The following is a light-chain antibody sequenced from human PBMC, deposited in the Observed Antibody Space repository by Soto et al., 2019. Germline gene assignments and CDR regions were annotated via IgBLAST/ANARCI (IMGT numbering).Light chain of an antibody. V-gene: IGKV3-20*01. Sequence: DIVLTQSPGTLSLSPGDRATLPCRASQSLTSNYLAWYQQRPGQAPRLLIYGASSRATGIPNRFSGSGSGTDFTLTISRLEPEDFALYYCQQYGSSPFTFGPGTTVDLK. J-gene: IGKJ3*01. CDR2: GAS. CDR3: QQYGSSPFT. CDR1: QSLTSNY.